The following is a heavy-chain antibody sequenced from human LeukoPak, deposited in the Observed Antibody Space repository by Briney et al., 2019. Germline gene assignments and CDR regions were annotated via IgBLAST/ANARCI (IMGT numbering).Heavy chain of an antibody. CDR2: IYYSGRT. D-gene: IGHD3-10*01. V-gene: IGHV4-39*07. J-gene: IGHJ3*02. Sequence: SETLSLTCTVSGGSISSGSYYWGWIRQPPGKGLEWIGNIYYSGRTYYNPSLKSRVTISVDTSKNQFSLKLSSVTAADTAVYYCARVLSGMRMGNDAFDIWGQGTMVTVSS. CDR3: ARVLSGMRMGNDAFDI. CDR1: GGSISSGSYY.